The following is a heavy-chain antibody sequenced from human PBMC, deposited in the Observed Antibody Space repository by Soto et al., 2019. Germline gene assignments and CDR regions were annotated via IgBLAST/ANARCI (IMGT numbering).Heavy chain of an antibody. CDR3: ARGVGVNTMVTQYHYYGMDV. CDR1: GGSISSYY. V-gene: IGHV4-59*01. CDR2: IYYSGST. J-gene: IGHJ6*02. D-gene: IGHD3-10*01. Sequence: SETLSLTCTVSGGSISSYYWSWIRQPPGKGLEWIGYIYYSGSTNYNPSLKSRVTISIDSSKNQFSLKLSSVTAADTAVYYCARGVGVNTMVTQYHYYGMDVWGQGTTATVSS.